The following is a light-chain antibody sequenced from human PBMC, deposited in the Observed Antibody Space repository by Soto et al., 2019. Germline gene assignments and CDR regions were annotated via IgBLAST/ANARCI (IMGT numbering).Light chain of an antibody. V-gene: IGLV2-14*01. CDR3: SSYTSSSTLGVV. Sequence: QSVLTQPASVSGSPGQSITISCTGTSSDVGGYNYVSWYQQHPGKAPKLMIYDVSNRPSGVSNRFSGSKSGNTASLTISGLQAEYEADYYCSSYTSSSTLGVVFGGGTKLTVL. J-gene: IGLJ2*01. CDR2: DVS. CDR1: SSDVGGYNY.